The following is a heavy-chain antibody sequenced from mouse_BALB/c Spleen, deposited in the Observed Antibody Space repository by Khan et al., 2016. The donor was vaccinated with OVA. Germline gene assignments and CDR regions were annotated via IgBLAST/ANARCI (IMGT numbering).Heavy chain of an antibody. J-gene: IGHJ3*01. CDR1: GFTFSTYG. V-gene: IGHV5-6*01. D-gene: IGHD1-1*01. Sequence: EVQLVESGGDLVKPGESLKLSCAASGFTFSTYGMSWVRQTPDRRLEWVATVSTGGSYTYYPDSVQGRFTISRDNAKTTLYLQMNSLKSDDTAIFYGKRHAYYYDSEGFAYWGQGTLVTVSA. CDR2: VSTGGSYT. CDR3: KRHAYYYDSEGFAY.